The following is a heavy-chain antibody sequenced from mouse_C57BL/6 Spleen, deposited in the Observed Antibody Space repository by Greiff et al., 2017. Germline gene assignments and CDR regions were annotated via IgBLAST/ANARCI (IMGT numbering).Heavy chain of an antibody. J-gene: IGHJ2*01. CDR1: GFTFSDYG. CDR3: GRIYYGSSGY. Sequence: DVKLVESGGGLVKPGGSLKLSCAASGFTFSDYGMHWVRQAPEKGLEWVAYISSGSRTIYYAETVKGRITISRDNAKNTLFLPMTSLRSEATAMYYCGRIYYGSSGYWGQGTTLTVSS. D-gene: IGHD1-1*01. V-gene: IGHV5-17*01. CDR2: ISSGSRTI.